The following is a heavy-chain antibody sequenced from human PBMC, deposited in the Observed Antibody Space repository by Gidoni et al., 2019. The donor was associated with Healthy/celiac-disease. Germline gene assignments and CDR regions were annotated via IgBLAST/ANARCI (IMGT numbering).Heavy chain of an antibody. J-gene: IGHJ3*02. D-gene: IGHD2-15*01. CDR3: ANDTVCSGGSCYSNDAFYI. Sequence: EVQPLESGGGRVQPGGSRRLYGAAAGTPFRSYAMRWVRKAPGKGLEWVSAIRCSGGSTSYADSVKGRFTISRYNSKNTLYLQMNSLRAKDTAVYYCANDTVCSGGSCYSNDAFYILGQGTMVTVSS. CDR1: GTPFRSYA. CDR2: IRCSGGST. V-gene: IGHV3-23*01.